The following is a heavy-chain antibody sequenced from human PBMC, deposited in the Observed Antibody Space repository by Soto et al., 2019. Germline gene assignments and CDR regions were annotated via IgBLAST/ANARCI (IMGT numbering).Heavy chain of an antibody. CDR2: INPNSGGT. CDR3: ARDPQRGYSGYDGY. CDR1: GYTFTGYY. V-gene: IGHV1-2*02. J-gene: IGHJ4*02. Sequence: GSVKVSCKASGYTFTGYYMHWVRQAPGQGLEWMGWINPNSGGTNYAQKFQGRVTMTRDTSISTAYMELSRLRSDDTAVYYCARDPQRGYSGYDGYWGQGTLVTVSS. D-gene: IGHD5-12*01.